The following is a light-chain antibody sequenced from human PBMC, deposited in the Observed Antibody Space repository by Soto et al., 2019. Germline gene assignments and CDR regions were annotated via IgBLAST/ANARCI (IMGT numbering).Light chain of an antibody. CDR2: EVS. Sequence: QSALTQPPSASGSPGQSVTISCTGTSSDVGGYNYVSWYQQHPGKAPKLMIYEVSERPSGVPDRFSGSKSGNTASLTVSVLQAEDEADYYCSSYAGSNNVIFGGGTKLTVL. V-gene: IGLV2-8*01. CDR3: SSYAGSNNVI. CDR1: SSDVGGYNY. J-gene: IGLJ2*01.